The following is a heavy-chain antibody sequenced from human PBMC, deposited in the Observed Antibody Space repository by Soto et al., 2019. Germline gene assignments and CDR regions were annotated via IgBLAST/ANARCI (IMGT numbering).Heavy chain of an antibody. CDR3: AGGADFWSGYYIVDAFDI. V-gene: IGHV3-48*02. CDR1: GFTFSSYS. D-gene: IGHD3-3*01. CDR2: ISSSSSTI. J-gene: IGHJ3*02. Sequence: PGGSLRLSCAASGFTFSSYSMNWVRQAPGKGLEWVSYISSSSSTIYYADSVKGRFTISRDNAKDSLYLQMNSLRDEDTAVYYCAGGADFWSGYYIVDAFDIWGQGTMVTVSS.